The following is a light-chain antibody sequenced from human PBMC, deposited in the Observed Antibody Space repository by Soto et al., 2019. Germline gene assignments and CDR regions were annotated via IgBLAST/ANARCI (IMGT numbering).Light chain of an antibody. CDR1: SGHSSYA. CDR2: MKNDGSH. J-gene: IGLJ2*01. Sequence: QLVLTQSPSASASLGASVRLTCTLSSGHSSYAIAWHQKQPGKRPRYLMDMKNDGSHTKGDGIPDRFSGSSSGAERSLIISRLQSEDEDDYYCQTWGTGFQVFGGGTKLTVL. CDR3: QTWGTGFQV. V-gene: IGLV4-69*01.